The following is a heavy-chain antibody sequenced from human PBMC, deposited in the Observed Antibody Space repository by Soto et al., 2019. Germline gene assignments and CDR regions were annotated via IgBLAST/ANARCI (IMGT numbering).Heavy chain of an antibody. D-gene: IGHD3-16*01. CDR1: GFTFSSYA. CDR3: AKDTGLRYYYYYMDV. Sequence: EVQLLESGGGLVQPGGSLRLSCAASGFTFSSYAMSWVRQAPGKGLEWVSAISGSGGSTYYADSVKGRSTISRDNSKNTLYLQMNSLRAEDTAVYYCAKDTGLRYYYYYMDVWGKGTTVTVSS. CDR2: ISGSGGST. V-gene: IGHV3-23*01. J-gene: IGHJ6*03.